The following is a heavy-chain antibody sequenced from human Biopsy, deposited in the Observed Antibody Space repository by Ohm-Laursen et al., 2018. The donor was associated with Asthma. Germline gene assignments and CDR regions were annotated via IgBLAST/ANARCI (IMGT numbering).Heavy chain of an antibody. Sequence: SLRLSCSASGFSFSNFAIHWVRQAPGEGLEWVGVISKDASTQDYADSVKGRFTMARDNSKNTLDLQMNSLREEDTAVYYCVRDGTDDAFDIWGQGTVVSVSS. V-gene: IGHV3-30*01. CDR1: GFSFSNFA. CDR3: VRDGTDDAFDI. CDR2: ISKDASTQ. D-gene: IGHD1-1*01. J-gene: IGHJ3*02.